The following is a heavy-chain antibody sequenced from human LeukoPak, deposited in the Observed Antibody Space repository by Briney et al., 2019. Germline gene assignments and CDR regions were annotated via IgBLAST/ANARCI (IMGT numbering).Heavy chain of an antibody. Sequence: GESLKISCKGSGYSFTSYWIAWVRQMPGKGLEWMGIIYPGDSDTRYSPSFQGQVTISVDKSISTAYLQWSSLKASDTAMYYCVHSSSWYAFDYWGQGTLVTVSS. CDR1: GYSFTSYW. CDR2: IYPGDSDT. D-gene: IGHD6-13*01. CDR3: VHSSSWYAFDY. V-gene: IGHV5-51*01. J-gene: IGHJ4*02.